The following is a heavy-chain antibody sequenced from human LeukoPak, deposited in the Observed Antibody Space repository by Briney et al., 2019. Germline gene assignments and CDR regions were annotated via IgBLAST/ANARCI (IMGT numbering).Heavy chain of an antibody. CDR2: ISGSGGST. V-gene: IGHV3-23*01. CDR1: GFTFSSYA. J-gene: IGHJ4*02. Sequence: GGSLRLSCAASGFTFSSYAMSWVCQAPGKGLEWVSAISGSGGSTYYADSVKGRFTISRDNSKNTLYLQMNSLRAEDTAVYYCAKAGPIYYYGSPVRAVYFDYWGQGTLVTVSS. CDR3: AKAGPIYYYGSPVRAVYFDY. D-gene: IGHD3-10*01.